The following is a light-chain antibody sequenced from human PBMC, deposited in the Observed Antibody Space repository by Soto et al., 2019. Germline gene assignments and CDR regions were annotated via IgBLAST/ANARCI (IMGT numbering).Light chain of an antibody. CDR2: DAS. J-gene: IGKJ4*01. CDR3: QQRGNWPPT. V-gene: IGKV3-11*01. Sequence: EIVLTQSPATLSLSPGERATLSCRASQSISSYLAWYQQKPGQAPRLLIYDASNRATGIPARFSGGGTGTDFTLTISSLEPEDFADYYCQQRGNWPPTFGGGTKVAIK. CDR1: QSISSY.